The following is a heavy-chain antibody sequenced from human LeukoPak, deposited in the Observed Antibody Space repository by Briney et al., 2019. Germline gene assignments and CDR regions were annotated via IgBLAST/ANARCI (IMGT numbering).Heavy chain of an antibody. Sequence: KPSETLSLTCTVSGYSISSGYYWGWIRQPPGKGLEWIGSIYHSGSTYYNPSLKSRVTISVDTSKNQFSLKLSSVTAADTAVYYCARDRDGDYGYVGWFDPWGQGTLVTVSS. CDR2: IYHSGST. CDR1: GYSISSGYY. J-gene: IGHJ5*02. CDR3: ARDRDGDYGYVGWFDP. V-gene: IGHV4-38-2*02. D-gene: IGHD4-17*01.